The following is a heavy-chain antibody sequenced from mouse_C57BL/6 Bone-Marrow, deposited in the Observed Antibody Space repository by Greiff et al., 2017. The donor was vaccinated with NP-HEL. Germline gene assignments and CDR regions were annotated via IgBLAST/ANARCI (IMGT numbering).Heavy chain of an antibody. CDR2: INPNNGGT. CDR1: GYTFTDYY. CDR3: AILYGSSYFDY. Sequence: EVQLQQSGPELVKPGASVKISCKASGYTFTDYYMNWVKQSHGKSLEWIGDINPNNGGTSYNQKFKGKATLTVDKSSSTAYMELRSLTSEDSAVYYCAILYGSSYFDYWGQGTTLTVSS. V-gene: IGHV1-26*01. J-gene: IGHJ2*01. D-gene: IGHD1-1*01.